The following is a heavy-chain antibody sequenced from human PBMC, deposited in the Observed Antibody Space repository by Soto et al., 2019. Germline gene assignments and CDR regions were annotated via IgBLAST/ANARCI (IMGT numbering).Heavy chain of an antibody. V-gene: IGHV4-39*07. CDR2: IYYSGST. Sequence: SETLSLTCTVSGGSISSSSYYWGWIRQPPGKGLEWIGSIYYSGSTYYNPSLKSRVTISVDTSKNQFSLKLSSVTAADTAVYYCARGNDYSNYFGSPSHDYWGQGTLVTVSS. CDR3: ARGNDYSNYFGSPSHDY. CDR1: GGSISSSSYY. D-gene: IGHD4-4*01. J-gene: IGHJ4*02.